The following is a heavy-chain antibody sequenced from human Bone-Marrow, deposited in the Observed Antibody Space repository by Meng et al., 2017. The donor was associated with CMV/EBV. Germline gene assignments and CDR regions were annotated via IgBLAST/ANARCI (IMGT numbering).Heavy chain of an antibody. Sequence: SETLSLTCAVSGGSISSSHWWSWVRQPPGKGLEWIGEIYHSGSTNYNPSRKSPVTIAVDKSKNQISLKLSSVTAADTAVYSCARIAVAGFVYYWGQGTLVTVSS. CDR1: GGSISSSHW. J-gene: IGHJ4*02. V-gene: IGHV4-4*02. CDR2: IYHSGST. D-gene: IGHD6-19*01. CDR3: ARIAVAGFVYY.